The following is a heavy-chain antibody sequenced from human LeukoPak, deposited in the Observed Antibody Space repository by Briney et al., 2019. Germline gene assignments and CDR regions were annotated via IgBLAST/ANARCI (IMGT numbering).Heavy chain of an antibody. Sequence: GGSLRLSCAASGFTFSSYAMSWVRQAPGKGLEWVSAISGSGGSTYYADSVKGRFTISRDNSKNTLYLQMNSLRAEDTAVYYGAKDREIQLWFGYFDYWGQGTLVTVSS. J-gene: IGHJ4*02. CDR2: ISGSGGST. V-gene: IGHV3-23*01. CDR3: AKDREIQLWFGYFDY. D-gene: IGHD5-18*01. CDR1: GFTFSSYA.